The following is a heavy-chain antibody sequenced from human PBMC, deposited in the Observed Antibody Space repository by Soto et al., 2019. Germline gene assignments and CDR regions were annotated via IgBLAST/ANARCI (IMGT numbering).Heavy chain of an antibody. CDR2: MYPGDSDT. V-gene: IGHV5-51*01. CDR1: GYSFTSYW. Sequence: PGESLKISCKTSGYSFTSYWVGWVRQMPGKGLEWMGIMYPGDSDTRYSPSFQGQVTISADKSTSSAYLQWSSLKASDTAMYYCARSPDYDILTGYYHFDYWGQGTLVTVSS. CDR3: ARSPDYDILTGYYHFDY. J-gene: IGHJ4*02. D-gene: IGHD3-9*01.